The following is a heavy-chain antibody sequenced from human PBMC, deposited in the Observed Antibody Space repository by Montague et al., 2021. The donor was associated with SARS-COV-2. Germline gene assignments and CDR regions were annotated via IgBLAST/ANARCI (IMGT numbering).Heavy chain of an antibody. D-gene: IGHD3-22*01. Sequence: PALMKPTQTLTLTCTFSGFSLSTSGVGVGWIRQPPGEALEWLALIYWDDDKRYSPSLKSRLTITKDTSKNQVVLTMTNMDPVDTATYYCAHRRPLYYYDSSLSTFDYWGQGTLVTVSS. V-gene: IGHV2-5*02. CDR1: GFSLSTSGVG. CDR2: IYWDDDK. CDR3: AHRRPLYYYDSSLSTFDY. J-gene: IGHJ4*02.